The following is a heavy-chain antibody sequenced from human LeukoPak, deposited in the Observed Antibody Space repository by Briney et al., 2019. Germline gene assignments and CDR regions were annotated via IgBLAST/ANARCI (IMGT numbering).Heavy chain of an antibody. V-gene: IGHV3-21*01. D-gene: IGHD3-22*01. J-gene: IGHJ4*02. CDR2: ISSSSSYI. CDR1: GFTFSSYS. Sequence: PGGSLRLSCAASGFTFSSYSMNWVRQAPGKGLEWVSSISSSSSYIYYADSVKGRFTISRDNAKNSLYLQMNSLRAEDTAVYYCARDPNLGYCDSSGYYDYWGQGTLVTVSS. CDR3: ARDPNLGYCDSSGYYDY.